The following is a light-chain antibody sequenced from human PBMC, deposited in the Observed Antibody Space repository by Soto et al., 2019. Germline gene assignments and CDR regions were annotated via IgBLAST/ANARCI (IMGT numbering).Light chain of an antibody. CDR2: VAS. Sequence: DIQMTQSPSSLSASVGDRVTITCRASQSISTYLNWYQQKPGKAPNLLIFVASSLQSGVPSRFSGSGSGTDFTLTISSLQPEDFATYYCQQSYSTPLTFGGETRVDIK. J-gene: IGKJ4*01. CDR3: QQSYSTPLT. V-gene: IGKV1-39*01. CDR1: QSISTY.